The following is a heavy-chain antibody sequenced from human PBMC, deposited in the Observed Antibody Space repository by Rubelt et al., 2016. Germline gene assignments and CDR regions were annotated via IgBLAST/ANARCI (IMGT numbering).Heavy chain of an antibody. V-gene: IGHV1-69*01. Sequence: QVQLVQSGAEVKKPGSSVKVSCKASGGTFSSYAISWVRPAPGQGLEWMGGIIPIFGTANYAQEFRGRVTSAADESTSTAYMELSSLRSADTAVYYCAREQQLVGGWFDPWGQGTLVTVSS. J-gene: IGHJ5*02. CDR3: AREQQLVGGWFDP. CDR2: IIPIFGTA. CDR1: GGTFSSYA. D-gene: IGHD6-13*01.